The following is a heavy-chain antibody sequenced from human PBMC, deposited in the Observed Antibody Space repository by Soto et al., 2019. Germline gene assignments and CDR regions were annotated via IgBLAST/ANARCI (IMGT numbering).Heavy chain of an antibody. J-gene: IGHJ5*02. CDR2: IYYSGST. D-gene: IGHD2-2*01. CDR1: GGSISSYY. Sequence: SETLSLTCTVSGGSISSYYWSWIRQPPGKGLEWIGYIYYSGSTNYNPSLKSRVTISVDTSKNQFSLKLSSVTAADTAVYYCARLGYCSSTSCDRLFNWFDPWGQGTLVTVSS. V-gene: IGHV4-59*08. CDR3: ARLGYCSSTSCDRLFNWFDP.